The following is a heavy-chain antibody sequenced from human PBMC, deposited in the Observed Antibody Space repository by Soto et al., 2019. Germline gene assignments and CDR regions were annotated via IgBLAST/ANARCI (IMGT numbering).Heavy chain of an antibody. CDR1: GGTFSSYA. Sequence: SVKVSCKASGGTFSSYAISWVRHAPGQGLEWMGGIIPIFGTATYAQKFQGRVTITADESTSTAYMELSSLRSEDTAVYYCARVVDTAMEDYYYGMDVWGQGTTVTVSS. CDR2: IIPIFGTA. J-gene: IGHJ6*02. V-gene: IGHV1-69*13. CDR3: ARVVDTAMEDYYYGMDV. D-gene: IGHD5-18*01.